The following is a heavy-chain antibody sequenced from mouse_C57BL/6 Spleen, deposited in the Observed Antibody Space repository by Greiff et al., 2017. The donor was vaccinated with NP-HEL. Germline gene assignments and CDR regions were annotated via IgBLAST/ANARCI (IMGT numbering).Heavy chain of an antibody. D-gene: IGHD2-5*01. V-gene: IGHV1-50*01. CDR2: IDPSDSYT. Sequence: QVHVKQPGAELVKPGASVKLSCKASGYTFTSYWMQWVKQRPGQGLEWIGEIDPSDSYTNYNQKFKGKATLTVDTSSSTAYMQLSSLTSEDSAVYYCARDYSNGSYFDYWGQGTTLTVSS. CDR3: ARDYSNGSYFDY. J-gene: IGHJ2*01. CDR1: GYTFTSYW.